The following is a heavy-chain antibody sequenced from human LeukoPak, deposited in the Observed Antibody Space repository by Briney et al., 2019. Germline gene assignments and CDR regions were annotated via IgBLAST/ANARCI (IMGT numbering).Heavy chain of an antibody. CDR2: ISYDGSNK. V-gene: IGHV3-30*18. J-gene: IGHJ3*02. CDR3: AKAQGSYYWGDAFNI. Sequence: PGRSLRLSCAASGFTFSSYGMHWVRQAPGKGLEWVAVISYDGSNKYCADSVKGRFTISRDNSKNTLYLQMNSLRAEDTAVYYCAKAQGSYYWGDAFNIWGQGTMVTVSS. D-gene: IGHD1-26*01. CDR1: GFTFSSYG.